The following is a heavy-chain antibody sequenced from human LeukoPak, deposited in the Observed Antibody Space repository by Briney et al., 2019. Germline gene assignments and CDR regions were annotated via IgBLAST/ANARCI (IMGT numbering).Heavy chain of an antibody. CDR1: GFSLSSSGMC. Sequence: ESGPTLVNPTQTLTLTCSFSGFSLSSSGMCVSWFRQPPGKALEWLARIDWDDEKYYSTSLKTRLTISKDTSKNQVVLTKTNMDPVDTATYYSVPVRDRDPARWLRDYWGQGTLVTVSS. CDR2: IDWDDEK. CDR3: VPVRDRDPARWLRDY. V-gene: IGHV2-70*11. D-gene: IGHD5-24*01. J-gene: IGHJ4*02.